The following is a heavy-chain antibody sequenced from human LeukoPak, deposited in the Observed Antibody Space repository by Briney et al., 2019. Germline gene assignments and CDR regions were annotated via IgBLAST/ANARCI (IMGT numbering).Heavy chain of an antibody. CDR2: INHSGST. Sequence: SETLSLTCAVYGGSFSGYYWSWIRQPPGKGLEWIGEINHSGSTNYNPSLKSRVTISVDTSKNQFSLKLSSVTAADTAVYYCARQTGVRVYYYYMDVWGKGTTVTVSS. CDR3: ARQTGVRVYYYYMDV. D-gene: IGHD3-10*01. J-gene: IGHJ6*03. CDR1: GGSFSGYY. V-gene: IGHV4-34*01.